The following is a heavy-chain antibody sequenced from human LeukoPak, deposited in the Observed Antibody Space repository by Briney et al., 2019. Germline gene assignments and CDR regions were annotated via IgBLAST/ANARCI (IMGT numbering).Heavy chain of an antibody. CDR2: IYYSGST. CDR1: GGSLSSYY. D-gene: IGHD5-18*01. CDR3: VRQRLWSDL. J-gene: IGHJ5*02. V-gene: IGHV4-59*08. Sequence: SETLSLTCTVSGGSLSSYYWSCIRQPPGRGLEWVGYIYYSGSTNYNPSLKSRVTISVDTSKNQCSLKLSSMTAADTAVYYCVRQRLWSDLWGQGTLVTVSS.